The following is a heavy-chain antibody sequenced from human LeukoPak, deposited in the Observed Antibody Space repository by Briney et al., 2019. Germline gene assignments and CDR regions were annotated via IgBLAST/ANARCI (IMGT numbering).Heavy chain of an antibody. CDR1: GGSFSGYY. CDR2: ISGSGGST. J-gene: IGHJ4*02. Sequence: ETLSLTCAVYGGSFSGYYWSWVRQAPGKGLEWVSAISGSGGSTYYADSVKGRFTISRDNSKNTLYLQMNSLRAEDTAVYYCAKDDYDSSGPNYFDYWGQGTLVTVSS. D-gene: IGHD3-22*01. CDR3: AKDDYDSSGPNYFDY. V-gene: IGHV3-23*01.